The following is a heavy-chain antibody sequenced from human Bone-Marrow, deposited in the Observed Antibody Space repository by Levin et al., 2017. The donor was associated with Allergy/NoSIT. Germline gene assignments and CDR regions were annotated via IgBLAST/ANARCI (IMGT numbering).Heavy chain of an antibody. V-gene: IGHV6-1*01. CDR1: GDSVSSNTGS. Sequence: SETLSLTCAISGDSVSSNTGSWTWVRQSPSRGLEWLGRTYYRSKWYNDSALSVKSRITIDPDTSKNQFSMQLTSVTPEDTAVYFCTRDFDSWGQGTLVTVS. CDR3: TRDFDS. CDR2: TYYRSKWYN. J-gene: IGHJ4*02.